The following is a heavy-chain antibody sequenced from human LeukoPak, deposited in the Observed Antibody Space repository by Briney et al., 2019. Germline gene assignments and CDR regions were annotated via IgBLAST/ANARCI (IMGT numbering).Heavy chain of an antibody. Sequence: ASVNVSCKASGYTFTSYGISWVRQAPGQGLEWMGWISAYNGNTNYAQKLQGRVTMTTDTSTSTAYMELRSLRSDDTAVYYCAREFYDSSGYPQAFDYWGQGTLVTVSS. J-gene: IGHJ4*02. CDR2: ISAYNGNT. CDR3: AREFYDSSGYPQAFDY. D-gene: IGHD3-22*01. V-gene: IGHV1-18*01. CDR1: GYTFTSYG.